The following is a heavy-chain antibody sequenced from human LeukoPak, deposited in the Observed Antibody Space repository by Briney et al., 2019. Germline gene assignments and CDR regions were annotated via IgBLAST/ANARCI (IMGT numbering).Heavy chain of an antibody. V-gene: IGHV3-11*06. CDR3: ARVTLYAESALDY. Sequence: PGRSLRLSCAASGFTFSAYYTSWIRQAPRKGLEWVSYISGSSSYTIYADSVKGRFTISRDNAKNSLYLQMNSLRAEDTAVYYCARVTLYAESALDYWGQGTLVTVSS. D-gene: IGHD4-17*01. J-gene: IGHJ4*02. CDR2: ISGSSSYT. CDR1: GFTFSAYY.